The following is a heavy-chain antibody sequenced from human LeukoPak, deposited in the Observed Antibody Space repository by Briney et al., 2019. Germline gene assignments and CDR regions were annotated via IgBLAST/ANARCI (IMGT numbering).Heavy chain of an antibody. J-gene: IGHJ4*02. Sequence: GESLKISCKGSGYSFTTYWIGWVRQMPGKGLEWMGIIYPGDSDTKYSPCFQGQVTISVDKSISTAYLQWSSLKASDTAMYYCARRSLAGFFDYWGQGTLVTVSS. CDR1: GYSFTTYW. V-gene: IGHV5-51*01. D-gene: IGHD6-19*01. CDR2: IYPGDSDT. CDR3: ARRSLAGFFDY.